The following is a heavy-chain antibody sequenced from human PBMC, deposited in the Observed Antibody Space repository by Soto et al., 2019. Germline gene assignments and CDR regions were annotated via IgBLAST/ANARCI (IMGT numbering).Heavy chain of an antibody. CDR2: ISYDGNNQ. V-gene: IGHV3-30*18. CDR3: AKPYEYGMDV. Sequence: QVQLVESGGGVVQPGRSLRLSCAASGFTFTHYGMHWVRQVPGKGLEWVAVISYDGNNQSYTDSVKGRFTISRDSSTNTLYMQMNSLRGEDTAVDYCAKPYEYGMDVWGQGTTVTVSS. D-gene: IGHD3-16*01. J-gene: IGHJ6*02. CDR1: GFTFTHYG.